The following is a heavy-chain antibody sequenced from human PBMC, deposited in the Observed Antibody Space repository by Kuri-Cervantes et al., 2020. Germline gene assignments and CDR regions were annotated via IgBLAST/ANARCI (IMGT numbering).Heavy chain of an antibody. J-gene: IGHJ5*02. D-gene: IGHD6-13*01. CDR3: ATVQSIAAVSGWFDP. Sequence: SMKVSCKASGGTFSSYAISWVRQAPGQGLEWMGGIIPIFGTANYAQKFQGRVTITADKSTSTAYMELSSLRSEDTAVYYCATVQSIAAVSGWFDPWGQGTLVTVSS. CDR1: GGTFSSYA. CDR2: IIPIFGTA. V-gene: IGHV1-69*06.